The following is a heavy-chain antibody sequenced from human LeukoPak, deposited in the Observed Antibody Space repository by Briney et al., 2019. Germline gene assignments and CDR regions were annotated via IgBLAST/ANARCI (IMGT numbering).Heavy chain of an antibody. D-gene: IGHD2-2*01. J-gene: IGHJ4*02. Sequence: PSETLSLTCTVSGDSISSISHYWGWIRQPPGKGLEWLGSIFYGGNIYYNPSLKSRVTISIDTSRNQFSLNLSSVTAADTAVYYCASPSHCTSDSCQKYFDYWGQGTLVTVSS. CDR3: ASPSHCTSDSCQKYFDY. CDR2: IFYGGNI. CDR1: GDSISSISHY. V-gene: IGHV4-39*01.